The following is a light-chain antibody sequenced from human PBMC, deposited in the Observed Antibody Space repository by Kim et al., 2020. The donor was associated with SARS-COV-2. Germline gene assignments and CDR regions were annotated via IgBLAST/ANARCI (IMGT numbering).Light chain of an antibody. CDR3: QVWDSSSDRPV. CDR2: YDT. Sequence: SYLLTQPPSVSVAPGKTARITCGGNNIGSYSVHWYQQKPGQAPVLVIYYDTDRPSGIPERFSGSNSGNTATLTISRVEAGDEADYYCQVWDSSSDRPVFGGGTKLTVL. J-gene: IGLJ3*02. CDR1: NIGSYS. V-gene: IGLV3-21*04.